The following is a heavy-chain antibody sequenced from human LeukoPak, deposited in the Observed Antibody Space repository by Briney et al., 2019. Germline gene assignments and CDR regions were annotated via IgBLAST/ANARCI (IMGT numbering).Heavy chain of an antibody. D-gene: IGHD2-8*01. J-gene: IGHJ4*02. CDR3: ASVCTNGVCYTGDFDY. V-gene: IGHV1-18*01. Sequence: GASVKVSCKASGYTLTSYGISWVRQAPGQGLEWMGWISAYNGNTNYAQKLQGRVTMTTDTSTSTAYMELRSLRSDDTAVYYCASVCTNGVCYTGDFDYWGQGTLVTVSS. CDR1: GYTLTSYG. CDR2: ISAYNGNT.